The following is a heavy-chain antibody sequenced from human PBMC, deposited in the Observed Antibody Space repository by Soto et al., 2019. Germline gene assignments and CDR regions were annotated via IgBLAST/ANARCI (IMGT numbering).Heavy chain of an antibody. CDR2: IYSGGST. V-gene: IGHV3-53*04. D-gene: IGHD6-19*01. CDR3: ARVLAAAVAGTRGYYYYYMDV. J-gene: IGHJ6*03. CDR1: GFTVSSNY. Sequence: EVQLVESGGGLVQPGGSLRLSCAASGFTVSSNYMSWVRQAPGKGLEWVSVIYSGGSTYYADSVKGRFTISRHNSKNTLYLQMNSLRAEYTAVYYCARVLAAAVAGTRGYYYYYMDVWGKGTTVTVSS.